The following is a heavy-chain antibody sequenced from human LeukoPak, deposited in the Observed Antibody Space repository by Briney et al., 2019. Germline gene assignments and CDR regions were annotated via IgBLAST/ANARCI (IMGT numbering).Heavy chain of an antibody. V-gene: IGHV1-2*02. Sequence: ASVKVSCKASGYTFTGYYMHWVRQAPGQGLEWMGWINPNSGGTNYAQKFQGRVTMTRDTSISTAYMELSRLRSDDTAVYYCARDLWVQRPTPNWFDPWGQGTLVTVSS. J-gene: IGHJ5*02. CDR3: ARDLWVQRPTPNWFDP. CDR1: GYTFTGYY. D-gene: IGHD6-25*01. CDR2: INPNSGGT.